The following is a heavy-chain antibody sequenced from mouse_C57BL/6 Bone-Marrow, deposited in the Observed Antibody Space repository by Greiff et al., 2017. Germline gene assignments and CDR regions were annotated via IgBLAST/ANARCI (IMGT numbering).Heavy chain of an antibody. CDR2: ISYDGSN. CDR1: GYSITSGYY. Sequence: EVQLVESGPGLVKPSQSLSLTCSVTGYSITSGYYWNWIRQFPGNKLEWMGYISYDGSNNYNPSLKNRISITRDTSKNQFFLKLNSVTTEDTATYYCARSLRYPFAYWGQGTLVTVSA. J-gene: IGHJ3*01. D-gene: IGHD1-1*01. CDR3: ARSLRYPFAY. V-gene: IGHV3-6*01.